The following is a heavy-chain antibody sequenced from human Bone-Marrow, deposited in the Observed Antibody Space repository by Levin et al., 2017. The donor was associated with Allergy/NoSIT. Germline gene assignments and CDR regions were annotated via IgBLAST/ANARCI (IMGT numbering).Heavy chain of an antibody. J-gene: IGHJ4*02. CDR1: GFTFSTYA. Sequence: GGSLRLSCAASGFTFSTYAMHWVRQAPAKGLEWVAVIWYDGTTKYYADSVKGRITISRDNSKNTVYLQMNSLRAEDPAVYYRPRDSGTANPFGSWGQGTLVTVSS. CDR2: IWYDGTTK. CDR3: PRDSGTANPFGS. D-gene: IGHD1-14*01. V-gene: IGHV3-33*01.